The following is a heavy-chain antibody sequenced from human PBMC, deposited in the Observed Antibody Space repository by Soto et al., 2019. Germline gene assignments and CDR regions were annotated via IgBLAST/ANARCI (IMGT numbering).Heavy chain of an antibody. Sequence: EVQLVESGGGLVQPGGSLKLSCAASGFTFSGSAMHWVRQTSGKGLEWVGRIRSKVNSYATAYAASVKGRFTISRDDSKNTAYLQMNSLKTEDTAVYYCTRGSSGWPDWGQGTLVTVSS. J-gene: IGHJ4*02. D-gene: IGHD6-19*01. CDR2: IRSKVNSYAT. CDR3: TRGSSGWPD. V-gene: IGHV3-73*02. CDR1: GFTFSGSA.